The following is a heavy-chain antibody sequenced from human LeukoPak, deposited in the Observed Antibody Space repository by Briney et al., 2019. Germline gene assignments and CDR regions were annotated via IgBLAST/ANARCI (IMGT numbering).Heavy chain of an antibody. D-gene: IGHD5-18*01. CDR3: ARALHSYGLSYYFDF. CDR2: IYSGGDT. J-gene: IGHJ4*01. Sequence: GGYLRLSCAASGFVVRNNHMGWVRQAPGKGLEWVSLIYSGGDTSYADSVKGRFTISRDRSKNTLYLQMKSLRAEDTAVYYCARALHSYGLSYYFDFWGQGTLLTVSS. V-gene: IGHV3-53*01. CDR1: GFVVRNNH.